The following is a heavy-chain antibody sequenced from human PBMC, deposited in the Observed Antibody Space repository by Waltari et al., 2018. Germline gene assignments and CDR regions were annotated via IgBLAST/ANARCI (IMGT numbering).Heavy chain of an antibody. CDR2: IVVGSGNT. CDR3: AAGKNIWGSYRVQGGSSDY. Sequence: QMQLVQSGPEVKKPGTSVKVSCKASGFTFTSSAVQWVRQARGQRLEWIGWIVVGSGNTNYAQKFQERVTITRDMSTSTAYMELSSLRSEDTAVYYCAAGKNIWGSYRVQGGSSDYWGQGTLVTVSS. D-gene: IGHD3-16*02. V-gene: IGHV1-58*01. CDR1: GFTFTSSA. J-gene: IGHJ4*02.